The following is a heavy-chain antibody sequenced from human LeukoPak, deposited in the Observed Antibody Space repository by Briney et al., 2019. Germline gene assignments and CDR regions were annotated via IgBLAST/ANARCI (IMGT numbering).Heavy chain of an antibody. CDR3: ARVLATGTTHRLIPDY. V-gene: IGHV1-2*06. J-gene: IGHJ4*02. CDR2: INPDSGGT. Sequence: GASVKVSCKASGYSFTGYYMHWVRQAPGQGLEWTGRINPDSGGTNYAQKFQGRVTMTRDTSISTAYMELSRLRSDDTAVYYCARVLATGTTHRLIPDYWGQGTLVTVSS. CDR1: GYSFTGYY. D-gene: IGHD1-1*01.